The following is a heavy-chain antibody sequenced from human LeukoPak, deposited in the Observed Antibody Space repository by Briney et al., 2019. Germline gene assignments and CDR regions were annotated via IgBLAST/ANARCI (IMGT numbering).Heavy chain of an antibody. V-gene: IGHV4-59*12. CDR3: ARGWNVFDY. Sequence: ASETLSLTCTVSGGSISSYYWSWIRQPPGKGLEWIGYIYYSGSTNYNPSLKSRVTISVDTSKNQFSLKLSSVTAADTAVYYCARGWNVFDYWGQGTLVTVSS. D-gene: IGHD1-1*01. J-gene: IGHJ4*02. CDR2: IYYSGST. CDR1: GGSISSYY.